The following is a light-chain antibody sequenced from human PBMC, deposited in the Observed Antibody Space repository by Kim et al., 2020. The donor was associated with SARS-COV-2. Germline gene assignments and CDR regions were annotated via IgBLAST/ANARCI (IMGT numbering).Light chain of an antibody. V-gene: IGKV3-11*01. CDR1: QSVSIY. CDR2: DTS. J-gene: IGKJ4*02. CDR3: QQYNNWPLT. Sequence: EIVLTQSPATLSVSPGERATLSCRASQSVSIYLAWYQQKPGQAPRLLIYDTSNRVTGIPARFSGTGSGTEFTLTISSLEPEDFAVYYCQQYNNWPLTFGGGTKVDIK.